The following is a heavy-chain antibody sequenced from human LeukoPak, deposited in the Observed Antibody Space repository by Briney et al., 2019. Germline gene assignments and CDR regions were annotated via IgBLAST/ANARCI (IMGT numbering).Heavy chain of an antibody. V-gene: IGHV4-39*07. CDR1: GGSISSSSYY. CDR2: IYYSGST. D-gene: IGHD2-15*01. Sequence: PSETLSLTCTVSGGSISSSSYYWGWIRQPPGKGLEWIGSIYYSGSTYYSPSLKSRVTISVDTSKNQFSLKLSSMTAADTAVYYCAREAIVVVVAEDYYMDVWGKGTTVTVSS. CDR3: AREAIVVVVAEDYYMDV. J-gene: IGHJ6*03.